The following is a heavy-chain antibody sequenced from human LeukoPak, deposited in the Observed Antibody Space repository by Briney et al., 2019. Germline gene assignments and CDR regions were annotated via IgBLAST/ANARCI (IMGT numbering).Heavy chain of an antibody. CDR2: IYPDDSDN. CDR3: ERHGHCTNGVCYSNYNYHMDV. V-gene: IGHV5-51*01. D-gene: IGHD2-8*01. CDR1: GYSFASSW. Sequence: GEALKISRXGSGYSFASSWIGLERQIPGKGLGWMGIIYPDDSDNRYSPSFEGQITISVDKSISTAYLQWSSLKASDAAVYYCERHGHCTNGVCYSNYNYHMDVWGKGTTVTVSS. J-gene: IGHJ6*03.